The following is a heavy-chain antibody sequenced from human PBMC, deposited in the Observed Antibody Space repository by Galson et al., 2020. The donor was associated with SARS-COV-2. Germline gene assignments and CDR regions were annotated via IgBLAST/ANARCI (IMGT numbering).Heavy chain of an antibody. D-gene: IGHD5-18*01. J-gene: IGHJ4*02. CDR2: IWYDGSNK. CDR3: ARERGYSYGTAYFDY. Sequence: TGGSLRLSCAASGFTFSSYGMHWVRQAPGKGLEWVAVIWYDGSNKYYADCVKGRFTISRDNSKNTLYLQMNSLRAEDTAVYYCARERGYSYGTAYFDYWGQGTLVTVSS. CDR1: GFTFSSYG. V-gene: IGHV3-33*01.